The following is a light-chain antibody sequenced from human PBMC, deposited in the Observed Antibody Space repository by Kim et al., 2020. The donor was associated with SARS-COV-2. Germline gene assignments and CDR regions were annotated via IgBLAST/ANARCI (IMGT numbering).Light chain of an antibody. CDR2: DAS. V-gene: IGKV3-11*01. CDR3: QQRSNWPPTLT. Sequence: PGEKATLSCRASQSVSSYLAWYQQKPGQAPRLLIYDASNRATGIPARFSGSGSGTDFTLTISSLEPEDFAVYYCQQRSNWPPTLTFGGGTKVDIK. CDR1: QSVSSY. J-gene: IGKJ4*01.